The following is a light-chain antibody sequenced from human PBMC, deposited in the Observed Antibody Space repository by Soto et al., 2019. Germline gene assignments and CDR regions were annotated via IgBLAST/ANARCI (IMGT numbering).Light chain of an antibody. Sequence: IHMTQSPSTLSASFGYRFTITCRASQSISSWLAWYQQKPGKPPKVLIYGASNLQSGVPPRFSGSGSGTDFTLAISSLQPEDSATYYCLQDINYPWTFGQGTKVDIK. CDR1: QSISSW. CDR3: LQDINYPWT. V-gene: IGKV1-5*01. CDR2: GAS. J-gene: IGKJ1*01.